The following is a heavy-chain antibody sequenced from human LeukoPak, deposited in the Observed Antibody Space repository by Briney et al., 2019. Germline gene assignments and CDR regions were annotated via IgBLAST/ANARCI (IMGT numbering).Heavy chain of an antibody. CDR2: IYYSGST. CDR3: ARDRWYYYDSSGYHDAFDI. CDR1: GGSISSSSYY. V-gene: IGHV4-39*07. Sequence: SETLSLTCTVSGGSISSSSYYWGWIRQPPGKGLEWIGSIYYSGSTYYNPSLKSRVTISADTSKNQFSLKLSSVTAADTAVYYCARDRWYYYDSSGYHDAFDIWGQGTMVTVSS. J-gene: IGHJ3*02. D-gene: IGHD3-22*01.